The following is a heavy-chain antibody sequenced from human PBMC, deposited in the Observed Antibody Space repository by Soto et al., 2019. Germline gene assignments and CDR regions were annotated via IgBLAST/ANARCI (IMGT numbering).Heavy chain of an antibody. J-gene: IGHJ4*02. V-gene: IGHV3-23*01. Sequence: GGSLRLSCAASGFAFSSYTMGWVRQAPGKGLEWVSSISGSATSTYYADSVKGRFTISRDNSKNTQYLQMNSLRAEDTAIYYCAKDMGGSGWFALDYWGQGTRVTVSS. CDR2: ISGSATST. D-gene: IGHD6-19*01. CDR1: GFAFSSYT. CDR3: AKDMGGSGWFALDY.